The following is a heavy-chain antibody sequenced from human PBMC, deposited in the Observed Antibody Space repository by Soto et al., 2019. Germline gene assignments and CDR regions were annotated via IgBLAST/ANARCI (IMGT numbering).Heavy chain of an antibody. J-gene: IGHJ5*02. CDR2: IYHSGST. CDR1: GYSIRNGYY. D-gene: IGHD2-21*02. Sequence: SETLSLTCAVSGYSIRNGYYWGWIRQPPGKGLEWIGTIYHSGSTYYNPSLKSRVAISVDASENHFSLKLSSVTAADTAVYYCARVGPYCGGDCYSPPPWGQGTLVTVSS. V-gene: IGHV4-38-2*01. CDR3: ARVGPYCGGDCYSPPP.